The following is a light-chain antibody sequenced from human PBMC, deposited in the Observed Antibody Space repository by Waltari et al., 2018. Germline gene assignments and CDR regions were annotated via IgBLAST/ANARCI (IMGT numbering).Light chain of an antibody. CDR2: GAS. CDR3: QQYNNWPPWT. V-gene: IGKV3-15*01. J-gene: IGKJ1*01. Sequence: EIVMTQSPATLSLSPGERATLSCRASQSLSNNLAWYQQKPGQAHRLLIYGASTRATGIPARFSGSGSGTEFTLTISSLQSEDFAVYYCQQYNNWPPWTFGQGTKMEIK. CDR1: QSLSNN.